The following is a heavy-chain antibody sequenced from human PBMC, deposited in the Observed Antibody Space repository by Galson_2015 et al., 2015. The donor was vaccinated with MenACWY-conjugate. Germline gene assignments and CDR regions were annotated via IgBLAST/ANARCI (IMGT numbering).Heavy chain of an antibody. D-gene: IGHD2-15*01. CDR1: GGTFSSYA. Sequence: SVKVSCKASGGTFSSYAISWVRQAPGQGLEWMGGIIPIFGTANYAQKFQGRVTITADESTSTAYMELSSLRSEGTAVYYCARSLGGYCSGGSCYSDFDYWGQGTLVTVSS. V-gene: IGHV1-69*13. J-gene: IGHJ4*02. CDR3: ARSLGGYCSGGSCYSDFDY. CDR2: IIPIFGTA.